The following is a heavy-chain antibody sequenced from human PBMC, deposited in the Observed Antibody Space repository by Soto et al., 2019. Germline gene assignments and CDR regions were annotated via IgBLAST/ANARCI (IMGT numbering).Heavy chain of an antibody. V-gene: IGHV3-23*01. CDR2: VSTSGGNT. CDR3: ARGTSTLPH. CDR1: GFTFSNYD. J-gene: IGHJ4*02. Sequence: EVQLLESGGGLVQPGGSLRLSCEVSGFTFSNYDMSWVRQGPGKGLEWVSSVSTSGGNTFYADSVKGRFAISRDNSKSMLFLQMNGLRVEDAALYYCARGTSTLPHWGQGTLVTVSS. D-gene: IGHD3-16*01.